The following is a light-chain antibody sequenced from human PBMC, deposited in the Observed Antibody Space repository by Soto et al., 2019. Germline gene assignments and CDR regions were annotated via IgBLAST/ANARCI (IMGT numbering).Light chain of an antibody. J-gene: IGLJ1*01. CDR1: SSDVGNYIY. V-gene: IGLV2-14*01. CDR2: EIS. CDR3: SSYTSSTTPLV. Sequence: QSVLTQPASVAGSPGQSITISCTGTSSDVGNYIYVSWYQQHPGKAPKLMIYEISNRPSGISNRFSGSKSGNAASLTISGLKDQDEADYYCSSYTSSTTPLVFGTGTKVTVL.